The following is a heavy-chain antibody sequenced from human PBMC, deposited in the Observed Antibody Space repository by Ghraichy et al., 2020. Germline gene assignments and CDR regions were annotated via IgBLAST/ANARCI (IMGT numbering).Heavy chain of an antibody. CDR3: ARVLLDLGDYADYVFDY. V-gene: IGHV3-7*01. CDR1: GFTFSNYW. J-gene: IGHJ4*02. CDR2: IKADGSEK. Sequence: GGSLRLSCAASGFTFSNYWMSWVRQAPGRGLEWVANIKADGSEKYYGDSVKGRFTISRDNAPNSLFLQMNSLRTEDTAVYYCARVLLDLGDYADYVFDYWGQGTLFTFSS. D-gene: IGHD4-17*01.